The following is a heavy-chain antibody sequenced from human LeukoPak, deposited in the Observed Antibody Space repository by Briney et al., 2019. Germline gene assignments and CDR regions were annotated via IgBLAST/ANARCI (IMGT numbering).Heavy chain of an antibody. Sequence: ASVKVSCKASGYTFTGYYMHWVRQAPGQGLGWMGRINPNSGGTNYAQKFQGRVTMTRDTSISTAYMELSRLRSDDTAVYYCARYSNSQSPFDDWGQGTLVTVSS. CDR1: GYTFTGYY. V-gene: IGHV1-2*06. D-gene: IGHD4-11*01. J-gene: IGHJ4*02. CDR2: INPNSGGT. CDR3: ARYSNSQSPFDD.